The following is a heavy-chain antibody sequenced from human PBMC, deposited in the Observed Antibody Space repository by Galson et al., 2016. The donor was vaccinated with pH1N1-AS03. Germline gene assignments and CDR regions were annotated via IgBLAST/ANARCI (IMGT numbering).Heavy chain of an antibody. CDR3: ARVGRYGAYYYDSSGRVVDL. J-gene: IGHJ2*01. CDR1: GGSITGSNW. Sequence: SETLSLTCAVSGGSITGSNWWSWVRQPPGKGLEWIGEIYHSGSTNYNPSLKSRVTILVDKSKKQFSLKLSSVTAADTAVYYCARVGRYGAYYYDSSGRVVDLWGRGTLVTVSS. D-gene: IGHD3-22*01. V-gene: IGHV4-4*02. CDR2: IYHSGST.